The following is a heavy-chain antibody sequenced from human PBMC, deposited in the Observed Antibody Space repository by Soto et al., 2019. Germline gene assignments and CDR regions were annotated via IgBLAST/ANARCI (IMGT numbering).Heavy chain of an antibody. D-gene: IGHD3-10*01. V-gene: IGHV1-46*01. J-gene: IGHJ4*02. CDR3: ARGEELLWFGDPPLFDY. CDR2: INPSGGST. Sequence: VASVKVSCKASGYTFTSYYMHWVRQAPGQGLEWMGIINPSGGSTSYAQKFQGRVTMTRDTSTSTVYMELSSLRSEDTAVYYCARGEELLWFGDPPLFDYWGQGTLVTVSS. CDR1: GYTFTSYY.